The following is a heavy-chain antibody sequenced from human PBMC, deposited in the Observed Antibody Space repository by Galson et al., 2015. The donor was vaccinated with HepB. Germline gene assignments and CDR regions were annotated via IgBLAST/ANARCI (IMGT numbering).Heavy chain of an antibody. CDR3: ARDSRYYYYGMDV. CDR1: GYTFTSYA. CDR2: INAGNGNT. J-gene: IGHJ6*02. V-gene: IGHV1-3*01. Sequence: SVKVSCKASGYTFTSYAMHWVRQAPGQRLEWMGWINAGNGNTKYSQKFQGRVTITRDTSASTACMELSSLRSEDTAVYYCARDSRYYYYGMDVWGQGTTVTVSS.